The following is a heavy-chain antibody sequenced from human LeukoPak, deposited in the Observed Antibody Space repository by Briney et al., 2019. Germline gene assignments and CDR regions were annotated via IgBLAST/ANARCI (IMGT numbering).Heavy chain of an antibody. V-gene: IGHV1-18*01. CDR1: GYTFTSYG. J-gene: IGHJ4*02. Sequence: GASVKVSCKAPGYTFTSYGISWVRQAPGQGLEWMGWISAYNGNTNYAQKLQGRVTMTTDTSTSTAYMELRSLRSDDTAVYYCASVRYSGSYYYFDYWGQGTLVTVSS. CDR2: ISAYNGNT. CDR3: ASVRYSGSYYYFDY. D-gene: IGHD1-26*01.